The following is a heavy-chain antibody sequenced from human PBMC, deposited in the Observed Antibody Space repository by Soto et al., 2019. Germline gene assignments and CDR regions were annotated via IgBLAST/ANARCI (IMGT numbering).Heavy chain of an antibody. Sequence: QVQLVQSGAEVKRPGSSVRVSCKTSGVTFSSDAINWVRQVPGQGLEWVGGIVPIFGSGNYAQKFQGRVTIIADKASNTGDMELSSLRSEDTAVYSCARAREDVTSDSPDYYYYGMDVWGQGTKVIVSS. CDR2: IVPIFGSG. CDR1: GVTFSSDA. CDR3: ARAREDVTSDSPDYYYYGMDV. D-gene: IGHD4-4*01. J-gene: IGHJ6*02. V-gene: IGHV1-69*06.